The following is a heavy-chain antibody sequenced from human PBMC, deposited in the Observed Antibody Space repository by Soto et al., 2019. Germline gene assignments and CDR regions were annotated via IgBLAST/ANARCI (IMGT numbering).Heavy chain of an antibody. CDR1: GFTFSSSA. V-gene: IGHV3-23*01. D-gene: IGHD1-1*01. J-gene: IGHJ4*02. CDR3: GNGERTSGLPY. Sequence: PGGSLRLSGAGSGFTFSSSAMSWVRQAPGKGLEWVSAISASAYDTNYADSVMGRFTVSRDNSKNTLYLQMNSLRADDTPVYYCGNGERTSGLPYWDQGTLLTVSS. CDR2: ISASAYDT.